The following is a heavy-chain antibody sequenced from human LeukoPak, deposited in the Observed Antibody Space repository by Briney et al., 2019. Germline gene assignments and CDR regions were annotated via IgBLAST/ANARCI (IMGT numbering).Heavy chain of an antibody. V-gene: IGHV4-34*01. CDR2: INHSGST. Sequence: SETLSLTCAVYGGSFSGYYWSWIRQPPGKGLEWIGEINHSGSTNYNPSLKSRVTISVDTSKNQLSLKLSSVTAADTAVYYCARGGVITFGGVIVRFDYWGQGTLVTVSS. D-gene: IGHD3-16*02. J-gene: IGHJ4*02. CDR3: ARGGVITFGGVIVRFDY. CDR1: GGSFSGYY.